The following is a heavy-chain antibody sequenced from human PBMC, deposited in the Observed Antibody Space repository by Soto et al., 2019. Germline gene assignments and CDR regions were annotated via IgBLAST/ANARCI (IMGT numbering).Heavy chain of an antibody. Sequence: EVQLVESGGGLVQPGGSLRLSCAASGFTFSSYWMSWVRQAPGKGLEWVANIKQDGSEKYYVDSVKGRFTISRDNAKNSLYLQMNRLRAEDTAVYYCARYYYDSSGYLDYWGQGTLVTVSS. CDR2: IKQDGSEK. D-gene: IGHD3-22*01. J-gene: IGHJ4*02. CDR3: ARYYYDSSGYLDY. CDR1: GFTFSSYW. V-gene: IGHV3-7*04.